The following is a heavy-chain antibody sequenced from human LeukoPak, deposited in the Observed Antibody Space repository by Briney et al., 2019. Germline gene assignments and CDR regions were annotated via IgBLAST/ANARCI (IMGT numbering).Heavy chain of an antibody. V-gene: IGHV3-23*01. Sequence: GGSLRLSCAASGFTFSTYAMTWVRQAPGKGLEWISAFKGSAGSGADTYYADSVKGRFTISRDNSRNTLYLQMSSLRADDTAVYHCAKDVYGLIYYDSSGYPDYWGQGTLVTVSS. CDR3: AKDVYGLIYYDSSGYPDY. CDR1: GFTFSTYA. D-gene: IGHD3-22*01. J-gene: IGHJ4*02. CDR2: FKGSAGSGADT.